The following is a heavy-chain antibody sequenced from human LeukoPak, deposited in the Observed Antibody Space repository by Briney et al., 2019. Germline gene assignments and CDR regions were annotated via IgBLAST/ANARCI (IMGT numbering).Heavy chain of an antibody. V-gene: IGHV1-2*04. CDR2: INPNSGGT. D-gene: IGHD2-2*01. Sequence: ASVKVSCKASGYTFTSYAMNWVRQAPGQGLEWMGWINPNSGGTNYAQKFQGWVTMTRDTSISTAYMELSRLRSDDTAVYYCARHRYCSSTSCPRYYGMDVWGQGTTVTVSS. CDR3: ARHRYCSSTSCPRYYGMDV. J-gene: IGHJ6*02. CDR1: GYTFTSYA.